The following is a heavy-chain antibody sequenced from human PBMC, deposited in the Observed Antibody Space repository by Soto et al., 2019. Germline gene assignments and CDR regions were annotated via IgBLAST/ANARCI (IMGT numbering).Heavy chain of an antibody. D-gene: IGHD5-12*01. Sequence: EVQLVESGGTFVQPGGSLRLSCAASGFTFTNYWMHWVRQAPGKGLVWVARINSDGSTTNYADSVKGRFTVSRDNAKNSLYLQMNSLTDDDTAVYYGVRGGYRAYRFDPWGQGTMATVSS. CDR1: GFTFTNYW. J-gene: IGHJ5*02. CDR2: INSDGSTT. CDR3: VRGGYRAYRFDP. V-gene: IGHV3-74*01.